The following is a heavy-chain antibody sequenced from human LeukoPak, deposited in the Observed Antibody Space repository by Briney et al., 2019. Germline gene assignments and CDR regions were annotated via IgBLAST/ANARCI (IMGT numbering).Heavy chain of an antibody. J-gene: IGHJ5*02. CDR1: GGTFSSYA. CDR2: IIPIFGTA. D-gene: IGHD3-10*01. V-gene: IGHV1-69*13. Sequence: SVKVSCKASGGTFSSYAISWVRQAPGQGREWMGGIIPIFGTANYAQKFQGRITITADESTSTAYMELSSLRSEDTAVYYCARNYYGSGSYREKRWFDPWGQGTLVTVSS. CDR3: ARNYYGSGSYREKRWFDP.